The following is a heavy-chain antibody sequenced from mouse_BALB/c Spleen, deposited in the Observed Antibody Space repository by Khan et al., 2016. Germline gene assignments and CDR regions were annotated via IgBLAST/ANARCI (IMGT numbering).Heavy chain of an antibody. J-gene: IGHJ2*01. Sequence: QVQLHQSGAELAKPGASVKMSCKASGYTFTSYWMHWVKQRPGQGLEWIGYINPSTGYTEYNQKFKDKATLTADKSSSTAYMQLSSLTSEDSAVYYCARGMCPDYWGQGTTLTVSS. CDR2: INPSTGYT. CDR1: GYTFTSYW. D-gene: IGHD2-10*02. V-gene: IGHV1-7*01. CDR3: ARGMCPDY.